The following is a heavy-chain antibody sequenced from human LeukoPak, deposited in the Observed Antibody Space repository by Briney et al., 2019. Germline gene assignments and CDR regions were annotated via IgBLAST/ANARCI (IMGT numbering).Heavy chain of an antibody. CDR2: INHSGST. CDR1: GGSFSGYY. V-gene: IGHV4-34*01. Sequence: SETLSLTCAVYGGSFSGYYWSWIRQPPGKGLEWIGEINHSGSTNYNPSLKSRVTISVDTSKNQFSLKLSSVTAADTAVYYCARAIQLLDYWGQGTLVTVSS. D-gene: IGHD5-18*01. CDR3: ARAIQLLDY. J-gene: IGHJ4*02.